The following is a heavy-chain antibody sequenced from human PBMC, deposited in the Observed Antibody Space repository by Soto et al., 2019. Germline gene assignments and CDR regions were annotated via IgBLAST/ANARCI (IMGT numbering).Heavy chain of an antibody. J-gene: IGHJ4*02. CDR2: IYSGGST. CDR1: GFTVSSNY. Sequence: EVQLVESGGGLVQPGGSLRLSCAASGFTVSSNYMSWVRQDPGKGLEWVSVIYSGGSTYYADSVKGRFTISRHNSKNTLYLQMNSLRAEDTAVYYCARGPHWYYFDYWGQGTLVTVSS. CDR3: ARGPHWYYFDY. V-gene: IGHV3-53*04. D-gene: IGHD2-8*02.